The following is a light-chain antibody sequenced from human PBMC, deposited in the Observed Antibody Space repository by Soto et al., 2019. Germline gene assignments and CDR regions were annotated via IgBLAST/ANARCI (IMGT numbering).Light chain of an antibody. CDR1: QDITYY. CDR2: DAS. V-gene: IGKV3-11*01. Sequence: EIVLTQSPATLSFSPGDRATLSCTASQDITYYLAWYQHKPGQAPRLLMYDASHRATGIPARFSGSGSGTDFTLIISSLEPEDFAVYYCQQRSNWPPTFGGGTKVEIK. CDR3: QQRSNWPPT. J-gene: IGKJ4*01.